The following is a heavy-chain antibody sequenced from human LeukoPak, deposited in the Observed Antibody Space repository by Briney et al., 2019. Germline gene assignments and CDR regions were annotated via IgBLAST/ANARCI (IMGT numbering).Heavy chain of an antibody. CDR2: ISGNSYHI. CDR3: ASSTLGYFDY. CDR1: GFTLSTYS. J-gene: IGHJ4*01. Sequence: PGGSLRLSCAASGFTLSTYSMFWVRQAPGKGLEWVSAISGNSYHIYYADSVKGRFTISRGNAKNSLYLQMNSLRGEDTAVYYCASSTLGYFDYWGHGTLVTVSS. D-gene: IGHD7-27*01. V-gene: IGHV3-21*01.